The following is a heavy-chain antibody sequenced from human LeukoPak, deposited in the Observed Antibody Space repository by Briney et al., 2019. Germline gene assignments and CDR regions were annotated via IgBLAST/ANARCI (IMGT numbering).Heavy chain of an antibody. J-gene: IGHJ4*02. Sequence: PGGSLRLSCAASGFTFSSYSMNWVRQAPGKGLEWVSYISSSSSTIYYADSVKGRFTISRDNAKNSLYLQMNSLRAEDTAVYYCARDGTGYSYGSLYFDYWGQGTLVTVSS. CDR1: GFTFSSYS. CDR3: ARDGTGYSYGSLYFDY. V-gene: IGHV3-48*04. CDR2: ISSSSSTI. D-gene: IGHD5-18*01.